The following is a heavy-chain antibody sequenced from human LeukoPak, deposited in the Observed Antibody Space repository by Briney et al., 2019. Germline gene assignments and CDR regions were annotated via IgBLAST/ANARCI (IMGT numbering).Heavy chain of an antibody. CDR2: ISGSGGST. CDR3: ARGPDPVVRGPRRAFDL. Sequence: GGSLRLSCAASGFTFSSYAMSWVRQAPGKGLEWVSAISGSGGSTYYADSVKGRFTISRDDSKNTVYLQMNSLGVDDTALYYCARGPDPVVRGPRRAFDLWGQGTMVTVSS. CDR1: GFTFSSYA. D-gene: IGHD3-10*01. J-gene: IGHJ3*01. V-gene: IGHV3-23*01.